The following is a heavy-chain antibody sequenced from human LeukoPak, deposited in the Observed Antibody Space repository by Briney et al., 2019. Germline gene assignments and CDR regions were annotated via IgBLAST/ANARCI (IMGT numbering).Heavy chain of an antibody. CDR3: ARHDSFIPY. CDR1: GFTFSDYA. V-gene: IGHV3-23*01. Sequence: GGSLRLSCVASGFTFSDYAMSWVRQAPGKGLEWGSGISDSGGSTYYADSVKGRCTISRDNSKNTISLQMNTLRSRDTAVYFCARHDSFIPYWGQGTLVTVTS. CDR2: ISDSGGST. J-gene: IGHJ4*02. D-gene: IGHD3-16*02.